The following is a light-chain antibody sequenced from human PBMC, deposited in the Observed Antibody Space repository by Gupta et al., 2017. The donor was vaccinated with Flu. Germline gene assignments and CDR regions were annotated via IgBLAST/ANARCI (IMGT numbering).Light chain of an antibody. CDR2: DAS. CDR3: QHEDNVPYT. V-gene: IGKV1-33*01. J-gene: IGKJ2*01. Sequence: DIQMTQSPSSLSASVRDRVTITCQASQDIRNSLNWYQQKPGKAPKLLIYDASSLETGVPSRFSGSGSGTDFIFTISSLQPEDSATYYCQHEDNVPYTFDQGTKMEIK. CDR1: QDIRNS.